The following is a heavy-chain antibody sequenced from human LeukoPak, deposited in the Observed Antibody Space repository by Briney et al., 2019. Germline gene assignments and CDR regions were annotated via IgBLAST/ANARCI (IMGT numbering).Heavy chain of an antibody. J-gene: IGHJ5*02. CDR1: GYTFTSYG. CDR3: ARDNAQNWFDP. Sequence: ASVKVSCKASGYTFTSYGIYWVRQAPGQGLEWMGWISGYNGNTNYAQKLQGRVTVTTDTSTTTAYMELRSLRSDDTAVYYCARDNAQNWFDPWGQGTLVTVSS. V-gene: IGHV1-18*01. D-gene: IGHD2-2*01. CDR2: ISGYNGNT.